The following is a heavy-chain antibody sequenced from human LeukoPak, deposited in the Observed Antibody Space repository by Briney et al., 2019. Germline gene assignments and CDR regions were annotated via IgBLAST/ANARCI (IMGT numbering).Heavy chain of an antibody. CDR2: ISGSGGDT. CDR3: ARLDEAFDN. V-gene: IGHV3-23*01. J-gene: IGHJ4*02. D-gene: IGHD3-16*01. CDR1: GFTFSSYA. Sequence: GGSLRLSCAASGFTFSSYAMTWVRQAPGKGLAWVSSISGSGGDTYYADSVKGRFTISRDNAKNSLYLQMNSLRAEDTAIYYCARLDEAFDNWGQGTLVTVSS.